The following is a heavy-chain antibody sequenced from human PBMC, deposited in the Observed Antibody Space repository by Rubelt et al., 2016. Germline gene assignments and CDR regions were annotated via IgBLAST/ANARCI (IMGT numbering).Heavy chain of an antibody. J-gene: IGHJ4*02. V-gene: IGHV1-18*01. D-gene: IGHD3-22*01. CDR3: ARDPSNTSGFNAYLDY. Sequence: QVQLVQSGAEVKEPGASIKVSCKTSGYSFKRYAISWVRQAPGQGLEWMGWISTYNGDTRYAQNFQGRVTMTTDTSTSPAYMGLRRLRSDDTAVYSCARDPSNTSGFNAYLDYWGQGALVTVSS. CDR2: ISTYNGDT. CDR1: GYSFKRYA.